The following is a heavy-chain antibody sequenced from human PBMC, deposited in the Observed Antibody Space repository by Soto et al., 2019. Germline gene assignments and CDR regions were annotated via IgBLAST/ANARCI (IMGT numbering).Heavy chain of an antibody. Sequence: XESLKISFKGAGYSLTSYWIGWVRQMPGKGLEWMGIIYPGDFDTRYSPSFQGQVTISADKSISTAYLQWSSLKASDTAMYYCARGDILTGYHFDYWGRGTLVTVSS. D-gene: IGHD3-9*01. CDR3: ARGDILTGYHFDY. V-gene: IGHV5-51*01. CDR2: IYPGDFDT. J-gene: IGHJ4*02. CDR1: GYSLTSYW.